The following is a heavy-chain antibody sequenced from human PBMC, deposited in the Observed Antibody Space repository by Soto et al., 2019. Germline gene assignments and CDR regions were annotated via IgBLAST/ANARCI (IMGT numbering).Heavy chain of an antibody. CDR2: ISAYNGNT. D-gene: IGHD3-9*01. J-gene: IGHJ6*02. Sequence: QLHLVQSGAEVEKPGASVKVSCKPSGYTFTSYGISWVRQAPGQGLEWMGWISAYNGNTNYPQKFQGIVTMTTDPSTSTAYMELRSLRSDDSAVYYCARVPRVLRYFDWLTYSGMDVWGQGTTVTVSS. CDR1: GYTFTSYG. CDR3: ARVPRVLRYFDWLTYSGMDV. V-gene: IGHV1-18*01.